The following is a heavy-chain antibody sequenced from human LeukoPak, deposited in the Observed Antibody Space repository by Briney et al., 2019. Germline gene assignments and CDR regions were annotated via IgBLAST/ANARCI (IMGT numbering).Heavy chain of an antibody. Sequence: SETLSLTCTVSGGSISSYYWSWIRQPPGKGLEWIGYIYYSGSTNHNPSLKSRVTISVDTSKNQFSLKLSSVTAADTAVYYCAREDSSGYFPFDYWGQGTLVTVSS. CDR1: GGSISSYY. J-gene: IGHJ4*02. CDR2: IYYSGST. D-gene: IGHD3-22*01. CDR3: AREDSSGYFPFDY. V-gene: IGHV4-59*01.